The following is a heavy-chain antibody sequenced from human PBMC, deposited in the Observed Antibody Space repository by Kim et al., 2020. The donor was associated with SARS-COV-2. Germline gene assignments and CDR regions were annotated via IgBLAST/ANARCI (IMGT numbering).Heavy chain of an antibody. V-gene: IGHV3-48*03. D-gene: IGHD2-2*02. CDR3: ARDDPSSSGVGAIPVY. J-gene: IGHJ4*02. Sequence: SVKGRFTISRDNAKNSLYLQKNSLRAEDTAVYYCARDDPSSSGVGAIPVYWGQGTLVTVSS.